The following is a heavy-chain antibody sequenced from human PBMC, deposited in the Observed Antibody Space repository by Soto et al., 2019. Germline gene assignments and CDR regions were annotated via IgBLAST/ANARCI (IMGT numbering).Heavy chain of an antibody. Sequence: PGGSLRLSCAASGFTVSSNYMSWVRQAPGKGLEWVSVIYSGGSTYCADSVKGRFTISRDNSKNTLYLQMNSLRAEDTAVYYCARDLAPGVVVPAAMSYYYGMDVWGQGTTVTVSS. D-gene: IGHD2-2*01. V-gene: IGHV3-53*01. CDR3: ARDLAPGVVVPAAMSYYYGMDV. CDR1: GFTVSSNY. J-gene: IGHJ6*02. CDR2: IYSGGST.